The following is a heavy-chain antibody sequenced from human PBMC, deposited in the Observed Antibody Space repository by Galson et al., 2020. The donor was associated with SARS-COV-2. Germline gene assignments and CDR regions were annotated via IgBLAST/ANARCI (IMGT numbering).Heavy chain of an antibody. Sequence: ETSETLSLTCNVSGASISNEGSYWGWIRQHPGKGLEWIAYIYFTGSAYYNPSLKSRVTISVDTSKNQFSLRLKSVTAADTAIYFCARDNRIAVTKRGAFVIWGQGTMVTVSS. V-gene: IGHV4-31*03. CDR2: IYFTGSA. CDR1: GASISNEGSY. CDR3: ARDNRIAVTKRGAFVI. J-gene: IGHJ3*02. D-gene: IGHD6-19*01.